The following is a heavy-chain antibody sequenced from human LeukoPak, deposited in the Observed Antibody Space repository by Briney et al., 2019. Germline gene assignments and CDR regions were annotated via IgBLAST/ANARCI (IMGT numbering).Heavy chain of an antibody. Sequence: GGSLRLSCVASAFSLSIYSMNWVRQAPGKGLEWVSSISSSRSSIYYADSVKGRCTISRDNSKNSLYLQLTSLLVADTAVYYCARGDYSSGMDYWGQGTLVTVSS. D-gene: IGHD4-11*01. CDR1: AFSLSIYS. J-gene: IGHJ4*02. CDR2: ISSSRSSI. V-gene: IGHV3-21*01. CDR3: ARGDYSSGMDY.